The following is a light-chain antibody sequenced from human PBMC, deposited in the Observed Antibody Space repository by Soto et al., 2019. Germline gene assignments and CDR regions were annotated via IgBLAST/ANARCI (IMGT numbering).Light chain of an antibody. CDR2: KAS. Sequence: DIQMTQSPSTLPASVGDRATITCRASQSISNWVAWYQQKPGKATKLLIYKASSLESGVPSRFSGSGSGTEFTLTISSLQPDDFATYYCQHYKMYSPWTFGQGTKVDIK. V-gene: IGKV1-5*03. CDR1: QSISNW. CDR3: QHYKMYSPWT. J-gene: IGKJ1*01.